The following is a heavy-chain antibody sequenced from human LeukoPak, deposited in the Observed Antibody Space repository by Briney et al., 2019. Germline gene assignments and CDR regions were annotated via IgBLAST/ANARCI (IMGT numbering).Heavy chain of an antibody. D-gene: IGHD2/OR15-2a*01. V-gene: IGHV3-48*04. J-gene: IGHJ4*02. Sequence: PGGSLRLSCAASGFTFSSYSMNWVRQAPGKGLEWVSYISSSGKTIYYADSVKGRFTISRDNAKNSLSLQMNSLRAEDTAVYYCARGGSFEYYDSTTNPFHNWGQGTLVTVSS. CDR3: ARGGSFEYYDSTTNPFHN. CDR1: GFTFSSYS. CDR2: ISSSGKTI.